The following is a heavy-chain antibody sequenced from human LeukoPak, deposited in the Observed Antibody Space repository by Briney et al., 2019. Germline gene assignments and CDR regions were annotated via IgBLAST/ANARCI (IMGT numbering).Heavy chain of an antibody. CDR2: IWFDGSNK. D-gene: IGHD3-10*01. Sequence: QPGRSLRLSCAASGFTFSSYGMHWVRQAPGKGLEWVAVIWFDGSNKYYTDSVKGRFTISRDNSKNTLYLQMNSLRAEDTAVYYCARPLLLWFGELEYYFDYWGQGTLVTVSS. CDR3: ARPLLLWFGELEYYFDY. V-gene: IGHV3-33*01. J-gene: IGHJ4*02. CDR1: GFTFSSYG.